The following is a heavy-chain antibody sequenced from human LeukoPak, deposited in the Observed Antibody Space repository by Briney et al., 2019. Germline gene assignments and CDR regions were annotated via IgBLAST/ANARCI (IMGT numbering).Heavy chain of an antibody. Sequence: GGSLRLSCAASGFTFSSYSMNWVRQAPGKGLEWGSYISGSSSTIYYADSVKGRFTISRDNGKNTLYLQMNSLRAEDTAVYYCARDRDYAFDYWGQGTLVTVSS. CDR1: GFTFSSYS. J-gene: IGHJ4*02. V-gene: IGHV3-48*01. D-gene: IGHD4-17*01. CDR3: ARDRDYAFDY. CDR2: ISGSSSTI.